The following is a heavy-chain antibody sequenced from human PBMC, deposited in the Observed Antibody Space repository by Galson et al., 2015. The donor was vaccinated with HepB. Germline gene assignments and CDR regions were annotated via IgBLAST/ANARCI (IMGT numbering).Heavy chain of an antibody. D-gene: IGHD1-26*01. CDR1: GFSLSTSGVG. V-gene: IGHV2-5*02. CDR2: IYWDDDK. Sequence: PALVKPTQTLTLTCTFSGFSLSTSGVGVGWIRQPPGKALEWLALIYWDDDKRYSPSLKSRLTITKDTSKNQVVLTMTNMDPVDTATYYCTHTMWEPPLYEYWGQGTLVTVSS. J-gene: IGHJ4*02. CDR3: THTMWEPPLYEY.